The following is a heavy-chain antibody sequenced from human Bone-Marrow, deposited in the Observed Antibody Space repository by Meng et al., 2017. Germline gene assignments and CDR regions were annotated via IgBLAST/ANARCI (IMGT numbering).Heavy chain of an antibody. Sequence: GESLKISCAAPGFTFDDYGMSWVRQAPGKGLEWVSGINWNGGSTGYADSVKGRFTISRDNAKNSLYLQMNSLRAEDTALYYCAREGYDSSGYRKDDAFDIWGQGTMVTVSS. CDR3: AREGYDSSGYRKDDAFDI. CDR2: INWNGGST. CDR1: GFTFDDYG. J-gene: IGHJ3*02. V-gene: IGHV3-20*04. D-gene: IGHD3-22*01.